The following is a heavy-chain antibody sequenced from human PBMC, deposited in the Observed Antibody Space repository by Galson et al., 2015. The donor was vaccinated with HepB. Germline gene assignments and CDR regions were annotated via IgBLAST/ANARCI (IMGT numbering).Heavy chain of an antibody. J-gene: IGHJ4*02. D-gene: IGHD3-16*01. V-gene: IGHV3-23*01. CDR1: GFTFSRYA. Sequence: SLRLSCAASGFTFSRYAMHWVRQAPGKGLEWVSAISGSGGSTYYADSVKGRFTISRDNSKNTLYLQMNSLRAEDTAVYYCAKLSSPTYYFDYWGQGTLVTVSS. CDR2: ISGSGGST. CDR3: AKLSSPTYYFDY.